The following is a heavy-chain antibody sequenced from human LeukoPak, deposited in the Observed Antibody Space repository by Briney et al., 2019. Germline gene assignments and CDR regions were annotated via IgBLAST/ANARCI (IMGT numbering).Heavy chain of an antibody. CDR2: ISAYNGNT. J-gene: IGHJ4*02. D-gene: IGHD4-17*01. Sequence: GASVKVSCKASGYTFTSYGISWVRQAPGQGLEWMGWISAYNGNTNYAQKLQGRVTMTTDTSTSTAYMELRSLRSDDTAVYYCARDASSASDTVTHYFDYWGQGTLVTVSS. CDR1: GYTFTSYG. V-gene: IGHV1-18*01. CDR3: ARDASSASDTVTHYFDY.